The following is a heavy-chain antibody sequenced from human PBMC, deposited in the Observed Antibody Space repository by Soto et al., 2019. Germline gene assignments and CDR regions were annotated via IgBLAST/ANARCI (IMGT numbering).Heavy chain of an antibody. D-gene: IGHD1-26*01. CDR2: TYYSGST. CDR3: ARDGGSGSYLH. Sequence: QVQLQESGPGLVKPSQTLSLTCTVSGGSISSGGYYWSWIRQPPGKGLEWIGHTYYSGSTSYNPSLKSRVTISVDTSKNQFYLRLSSVTAADTAVYYCARDGGSGSYLHWGQGNLVTVSS. J-gene: IGHJ4*02. CDR1: GGSISSGGYY. V-gene: IGHV4-31*03.